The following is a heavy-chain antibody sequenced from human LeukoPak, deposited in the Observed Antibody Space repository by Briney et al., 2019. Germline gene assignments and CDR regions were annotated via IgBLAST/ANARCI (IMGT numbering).Heavy chain of an antibody. CDR2: INPNSGGT. J-gene: IGHJ6*03. CDR3: ARSGELLRKYYYYMDV. V-gene: IGHV1-2*02. D-gene: IGHD3-10*01. Sequence: GASVKVSCKASGYTFTGYYMHWVRQAPGQGLEWMGWINPNSGGTKYAQKFQGRVTMTRDTSISTSYMELSRLRSDDTAVYFCARSGELLRKYYYYMDVWGKGTTVTISS. CDR1: GYTFTGYY.